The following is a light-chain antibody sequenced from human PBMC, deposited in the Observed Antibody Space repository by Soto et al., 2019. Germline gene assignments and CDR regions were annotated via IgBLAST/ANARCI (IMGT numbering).Light chain of an antibody. V-gene: IGKV1-5*03. CDR1: QSISSW. J-gene: IGKJ1*01. CDR3: QQYNSYSRT. Sequence: DIQMTQSPSTLSASVGDRVTINCRASQSISSWLAWYQQKPGKAPKLLIYKASSLENVVPSRFSGSGSGTEFTLTILSLQPDDFATYYCQQYNSYSRTFGQGTKVEIK. CDR2: KAS.